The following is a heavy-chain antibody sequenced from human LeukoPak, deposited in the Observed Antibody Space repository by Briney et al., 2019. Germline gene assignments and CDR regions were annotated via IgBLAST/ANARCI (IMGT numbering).Heavy chain of an antibody. CDR1: GGSISSYY. J-gene: IGHJ4*02. V-gene: IGHV4-59*01. CDR2: IYYSGST. D-gene: IGHD3-10*01. Sequence: SETLSLTCTVSGGSISSYYWSWIRQPPGKGLEWIGYIYYSGSTNYNPSLKSRVTISVDTPKNQFSLKLSSVTAADTAVYYCARSAPTRWFGADYWGQGTLVTVSS. CDR3: ARSAPTRWFGADY.